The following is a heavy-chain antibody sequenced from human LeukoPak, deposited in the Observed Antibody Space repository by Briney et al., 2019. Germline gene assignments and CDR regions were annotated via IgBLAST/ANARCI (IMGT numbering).Heavy chain of an antibody. J-gene: IGHJ5*02. CDR3: AKVKAHSSSWYWFDP. D-gene: IGHD6-13*01. V-gene: IGHV3-33*03. CDR2: IWYDGSNR. CDR1: GFTFSNYG. Sequence: PGGSLRLSCAASGFTFSNYGMHWVRQAPGKGLEWVAIIWYDGSNRFYADSVKGRFTISRDNSKNTLYLQMNSLRAEDTAVYYCAKVKAHSSSWYWFDPWGQGTLVTVSS.